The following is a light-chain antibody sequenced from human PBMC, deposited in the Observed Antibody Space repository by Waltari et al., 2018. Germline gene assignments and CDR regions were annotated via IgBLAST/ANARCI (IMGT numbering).Light chain of an antibody. Sequence: QSALTQPASVSGSPGQSITISCTGSSTDVGAYNFVSWYQQHPGKVPKLILYDVGNRPSGISHRFSGSKAGNTASLTISGLQEEDEGEYYCSSYTTSTTLLFGTGTRLTVL. J-gene: IGLJ1*01. CDR1: STDVGAYNF. CDR3: SSYTTSTTLL. V-gene: IGLV2-14*01. CDR2: DVG.